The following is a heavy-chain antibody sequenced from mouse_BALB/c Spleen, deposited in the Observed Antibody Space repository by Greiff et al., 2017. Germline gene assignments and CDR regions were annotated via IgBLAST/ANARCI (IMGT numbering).Heavy chain of an antibody. D-gene: IGHD1-1*01. CDR1: GYTFTSYW. CDR3: ARALITLVAPHAMGS. Sequence: VQLQQSGAELAKPGASVKMSCKASGYTFTSYWMHWVKQRPGQGLEWIGYINPSTGYTEYNQKFKDKATLTADKSSSTAYMQLSSLTSEDSAVYYCARALITLVAPHAMGSRGKETSESVSS. CDR2: INPSTGYT. J-gene: IGHJ4*01. V-gene: IGHV1-7*01.